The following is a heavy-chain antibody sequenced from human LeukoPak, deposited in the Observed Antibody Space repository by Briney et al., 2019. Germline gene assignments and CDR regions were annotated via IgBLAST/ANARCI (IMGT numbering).Heavy chain of an antibody. J-gene: IGHJ3*02. CDR1: GGSFSGYY. CDR3: ARGLSSSSPTAFDI. CDR2: INHSGST. Sequence: PSETLSLTCAVYGGSFSGYYWSWICQPPGKGLEWIGEINHSGSTNYNPSLKSRVTTSVDTSKNQFSLKLSSVTAADTAVYYCARGLSSSSPTAFDIWGQGTMVTVSS. V-gene: IGHV4-34*01. D-gene: IGHD6-6*01.